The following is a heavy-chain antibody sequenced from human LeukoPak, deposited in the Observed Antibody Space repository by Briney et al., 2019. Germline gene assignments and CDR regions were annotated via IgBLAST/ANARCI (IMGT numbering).Heavy chain of an antibody. CDR2: INHNSGGT. V-gene: IGHV1-2*02. Sequence: ASVKVSCKASGYTFTAYFMTWVRQAPGHGLEGLGWINHNSGGTNYAQKFQGRVTMTRDTSISTAYMELSRLRSGDTAVYYCARRGPYCSSTSCYPRFDYWGQGTLVTVSS. J-gene: IGHJ4*02. CDR3: ARRGPYCSSTSCYPRFDY. D-gene: IGHD2-2*01. CDR1: GYTFTAYF.